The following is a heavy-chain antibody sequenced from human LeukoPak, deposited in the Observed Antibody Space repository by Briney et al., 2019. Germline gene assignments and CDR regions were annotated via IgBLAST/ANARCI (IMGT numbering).Heavy chain of an antibody. CDR3: ARSLRRVLLWFGEQNRNWFDP. CDR2: INPNSGGT. Sequence: GASVKVSCKASGYTFTGYYMHWVRQAPGQGLEWMGWINPNSGGTNYAQKFQGRVTMNRDTSISTAYMELSRLRSDDTAVYYCARSLRRVLLWFGEQNRNWFDPWGQGTLVTVSS. CDR1: GYTFTGYY. D-gene: IGHD3-10*01. J-gene: IGHJ5*02. V-gene: IGHV1-2*02.